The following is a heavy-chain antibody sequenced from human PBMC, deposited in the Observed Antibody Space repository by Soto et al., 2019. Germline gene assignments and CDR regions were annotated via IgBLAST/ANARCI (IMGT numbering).Heavy chain of an antibody. J-gene: IGHJ4*02. CDR2: IYSGGST. CDR1: GFTVSSNY. CDR3: ARGSGSSPFDY. D-gene: IGHD1-26*01. Sequence: EVQLVESGGGLVQPGGSLRLSCAASGFTVSSNYMSWVRQAPGKGLEWVSVIYSGGSTYYADSVKGRFTISRDNSKNALYLQMSSLSAEDTAVYYCARGSGSSPFDYWGRGTLVTVSS. V-gene: IGHV3-66*01.